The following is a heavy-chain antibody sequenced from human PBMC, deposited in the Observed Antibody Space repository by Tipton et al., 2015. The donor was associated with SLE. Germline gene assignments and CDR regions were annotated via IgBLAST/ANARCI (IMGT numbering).Heavy chain of an antibody. CDR2: ISDGGDT. D-gene: IGHD2-8*01. Sequence: LRLSCSVSGGSISSNYWIWIRQPPGKGLEWIGYISDGGDTNYNPSLKSRVTISVDPAKNQFSLKLTSVTAADTAVYYCARGMLTWRGAIIGVDVWGQGTSVNVSS. J-gene: IGHJ6*02. CDR3: ARGMLTWRGAIIGVDV. V-gene: IGHV4-59*08. CDR1: GGSISSNY.